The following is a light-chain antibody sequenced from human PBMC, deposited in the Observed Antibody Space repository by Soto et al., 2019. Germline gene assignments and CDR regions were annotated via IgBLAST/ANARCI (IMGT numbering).Light chain of an antibody. V-gene: IGLV2-14*01. CDR3: TSYTTSSTLV. Sequence: QSALTQPASVSGSPGQSITISCTGTSSDVGGYSYVSWYQQHPGKAPKLMIYDVSTRPSGVSNRFSGSKSGNTASLTISGLQAEDEADYYCTSYTTSSTLVFGGGTKLTVL. J-gene: IGLJ2*01. CDR2: DVS. CDR1: SSDVGGYSY.